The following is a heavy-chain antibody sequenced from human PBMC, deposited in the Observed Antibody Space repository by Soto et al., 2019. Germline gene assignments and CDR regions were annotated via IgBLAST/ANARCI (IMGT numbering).Heavy chain of an antibody. V-gene: IGHV1-69*02. Sequence: GASVKVSCKASGGTFSSYTISWVRQAPGQGLEWMGRIIPILGIANYAQKFQGRVTITADKSTSTAYMELSSLRSEDTAVYYCARSFYDSPFTHREGSGNWFDPWGQGTLVTVSS. CDR2: IIPILGIA. CDR3: ARSFYDSPFTHREGSGNWFDP. CDR1: GGTFSSYT. J-gene: IGHJ5*02. D-gene: IGHD3-3*01.